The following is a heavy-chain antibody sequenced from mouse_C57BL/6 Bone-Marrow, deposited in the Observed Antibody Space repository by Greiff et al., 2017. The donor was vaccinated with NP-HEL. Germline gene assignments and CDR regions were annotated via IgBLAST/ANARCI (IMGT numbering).Heavy chain of an antibody. D-gene: IGHD2-3*01. V-gene: IGHV1-22*01. CDR3: ALYDGYYGDAMDY. Sequence: VQLKQSGPELVKPGASVKMSCKASGYTFTDYNMHWVKQSHGKSLEWIGYINPNNGGTSYNQKFKGKATLTVNKSSSTAYMELRSLTSEDSAVYYCALYDGYYGDAMDYWGQGTSVTVSS. CDR2: INPNNGGT. CDR1: GYTFTDYN. J-gene: IGHJ4*01.